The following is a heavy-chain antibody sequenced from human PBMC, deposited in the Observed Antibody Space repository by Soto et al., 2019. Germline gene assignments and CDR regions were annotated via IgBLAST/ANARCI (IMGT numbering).Heavy chain of an antibody. CDR1: GFTFSSCA. Sequence: GGSLRLSCAASGFTFSSCAMGWVRQAPGKGLEWVSDIIDSGGSTYYADSVKGRFTISRDNSKSTLYLQMNSLRAEDTALYYCAKGRSYYYYYGVDVCGQGTPVPVSS. J-gene: IGHJ6*02. CDR3: AKGRSYYYYYGVDV. CDR2: IIDSGGST. V-gene: IGHV3-23*01.